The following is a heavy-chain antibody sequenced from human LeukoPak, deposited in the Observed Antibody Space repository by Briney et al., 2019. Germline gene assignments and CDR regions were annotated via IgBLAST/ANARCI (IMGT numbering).Heavy chain of an antibody. CDR1: GFTFSSSW. V-gene: IGHV3-7*03. CDR2: INQDESEK. D-gene: IGHD2-15*01. J-gene: IGHJ4*02. CDR3: AKGASVVVRIYFDY. Sequence: GGSLRLSCAASGFTFSSSWMTWVRQAPGEGLEWVANINQDESEKHYLDSVKGRFTISRDNSKNTLYLQMNSLRAEDTAVYYCAKGASVVVRIYFDYWGQGTLVTVSS.